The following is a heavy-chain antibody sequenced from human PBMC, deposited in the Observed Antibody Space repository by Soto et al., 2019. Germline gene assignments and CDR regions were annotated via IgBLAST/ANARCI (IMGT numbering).Heavy chain of an antibody. CDR2: IYYSGST. J-gene: IGHJ6*02. V-gene: IGHV4-59*01. CDR3: ARMAYYYDSSGYYLLHYYYGMGV. D-gene: IGHD3-22*01. CDR1: GGSISSYY. Sequence: QVQLQESGPGLVKPSETLSLTCTVSGGSISSYYWSWIRQPPGKGLEWIGYIYYSGSTNYNPSLKRRVTISVATSKNQFSLKLSSVTAADTAVYYCARMAYYYDSSGYYLLHYYYGMGVWGQGTTVTVSS.